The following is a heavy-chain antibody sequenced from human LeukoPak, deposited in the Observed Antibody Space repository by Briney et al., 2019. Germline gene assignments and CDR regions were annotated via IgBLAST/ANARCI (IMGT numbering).Heavy chain of an antibody. D-gene: IGHD6-13*01. J-gene: IGHJ6*02. CDR2: IYYSGST. CDR1: GGSISSYY. CDR3: ARQSIAAAGTEYYYYYGMDV. Sequence: PSETLSLTCTVSGGSISSYYWSWIRQPPGKGLEWIGYIYYSGSTNYNPSLKSRVTISVDTSKNQFSLKLSSVTAADTAVYYCARQSIAAAGTEYYYYYGMDVWGQGTTVTASS. V-gene: IGHV4-59*01.